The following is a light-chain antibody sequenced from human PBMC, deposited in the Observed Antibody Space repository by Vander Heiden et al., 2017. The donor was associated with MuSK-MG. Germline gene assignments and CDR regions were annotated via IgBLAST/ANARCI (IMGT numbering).Light chain of an antibody. J-gene: IGLJ1*01. CDR3: SSYTSSSTYV. V-gene: IGLV2-14*01. Sequence: QSALTQPASVSGSPVQSITLSCTGTSSDVGGYNYVSWYQQHPGKAPKLMMYDVSNRPSGVSNRFSGSKSGNTASLTISGRQAEDEADDYCSSYTSSSTYVFGTGTKVTVL. CDR2: DVS. CDR1: SSDVGGYNY.